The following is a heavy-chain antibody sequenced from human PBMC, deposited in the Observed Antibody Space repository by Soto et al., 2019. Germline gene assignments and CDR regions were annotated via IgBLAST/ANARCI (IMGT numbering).Heavy chain of an antibody. CDR1: GGSFSGYY. J-gene: IGHJ5*02. V-gene: IGHV4-34*01. D-gene: IGHD2-15*01. CDR3: AGLGMVAAHREFDP. Sequence: PSETLSLTCAVYGGSFSGYYWTWIRQPPGKGLEWIGEINHIGGINYYPSLKSRLTLSVDTSRNQFSLKLTSVTAADTAVYYCAGLGMVAAHREFDPWGQGTLVTVSS. CDR2: INHIGGI.